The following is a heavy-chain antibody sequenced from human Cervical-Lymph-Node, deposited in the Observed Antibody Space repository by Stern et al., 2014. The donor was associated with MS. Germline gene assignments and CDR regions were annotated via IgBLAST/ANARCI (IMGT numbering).Heavy chain of an antibody. CDR3: ARDRDSGGYNG. D-gene: IGHD5-24*01. CDR2: IYYSGRT. J-gene: IGHJ4*02. V-gene: IGHV4-30-4*01. CDR1: GVSISSNDYY. Sequence: QVQLGQSGPGLVKPSQTLSLTCTVSGVSISSNDYYWSWIRQPPGKGLEWIGYIYYSGRTHYNPSLKSRITISLDTSKNQFSLKLNSVTAADTAVYYCARDRDSGGYNGWGQGTLVTVSS.